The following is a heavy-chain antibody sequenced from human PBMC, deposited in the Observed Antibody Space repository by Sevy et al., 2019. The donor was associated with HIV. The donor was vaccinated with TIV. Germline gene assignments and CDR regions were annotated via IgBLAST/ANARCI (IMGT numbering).Heavy chain of an antibody. Sequence: SGYLRLSCAASGFPFNDHAMHWVRQVPGKGLEWVSGISWNSRNIGYADSVKGRFTISRDNARHFVYLEMNSLRPEDTAFYYCAKAIYRGCDGVYCYSYYYYFYGLDVWGQGTTVHVSS. V-gene: IGHV3-9*01. J-gene: IGHJ6*02. D-gene: IGHD2-21*01. CDR2: ISWNSRNI. CDR1: GFPFNDHA. CDR3: AKAIYRGCDGVYCYSYYYYFYGLDV.